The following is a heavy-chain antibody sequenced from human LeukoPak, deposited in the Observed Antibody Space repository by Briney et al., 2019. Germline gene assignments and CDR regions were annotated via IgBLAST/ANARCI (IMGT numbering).Heavy chain of an antibody. CDR2: ISSSGSFI. D-gene: IGHD2-15*01. CDR1: GFTFSSYS. J-gene: IGHJ6*02. CDR3: ARVGCRGGSCSSRGDYCYGMDV. Sequence: GGSLRLSCAASGFTFSSYSMNWVRQAPGKGLEWVSSISSSGSFISYPDSVKGRFTISRDNAKNALFLQMNSLRAEDTAVYYCARVGCRGGSCSSRGDYCYGMDVWGQGTTVTVSS. V-gene: IGHV3-21*01.